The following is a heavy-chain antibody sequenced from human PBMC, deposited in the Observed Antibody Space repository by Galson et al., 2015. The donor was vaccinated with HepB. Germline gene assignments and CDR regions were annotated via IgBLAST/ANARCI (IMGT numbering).Heavy chain of an antibody. Sequence: SLRLSCAASGFTFSSYGMHWVRQAPGKGLEWVAVIWYDGSNKYYADSVKGRFTISRDNSKNTLYLQMNSLRAEDTAVYYCARVGSSSWYYFDYWGQGTLVTVSS. V-gene: IGHV3-33*01. CDR3: ARVGSSSWYYFDY. CDR1: GFTFSSYG. CDR2: IWYDGSNK. D-gene: IGHD6-13*01. J-gene: IGHJ4*02.